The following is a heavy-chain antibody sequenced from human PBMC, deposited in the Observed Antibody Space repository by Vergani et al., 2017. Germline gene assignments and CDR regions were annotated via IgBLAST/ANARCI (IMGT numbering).Heavy chain of an antibody. J-gene: IGHJ4*02. V-gene: IGHV1-24*01. CDR2: FDPEDGET. CDR3: ATDRREMATINPWLGY. CDR1: GYTLTELS. D-gene: IGHD5-24*01. Sequence: QVQLVQSGAEVKKPGASVKVSCKVSGYTLTELSMNWVRQAPGKGLEWMGGFDPEDGETIYEQKFQGRVTMTEDTSTDTAYMELSSLRSKDTAVYYCATDRREMATINPWLGYWGQGTLVTVSS.